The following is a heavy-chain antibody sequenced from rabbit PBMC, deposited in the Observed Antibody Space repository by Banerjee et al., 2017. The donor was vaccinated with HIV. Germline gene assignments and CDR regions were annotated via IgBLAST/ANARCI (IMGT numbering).Heavy chain of an antibody. CDR1: GFSFSSGYW. CDR3: ARGGVGSTGYTYAFDP. CDR2: IGIGSGTT. J-gene: IGHJ2*01. V-gene: IGHV1S40*01. D-gene: IGHD1-1*01. Sequence: QSLEESGGGLVKPEGSLTLTCTASGFSFSSGYWMCWVRQAPGKGLEWIGCIGIGSGTTYYASWAKGRFTITKASSTTVTLQMTSLTAADTATYFCARGGVGSTGYTYAFDPWGPGTLVTVS.